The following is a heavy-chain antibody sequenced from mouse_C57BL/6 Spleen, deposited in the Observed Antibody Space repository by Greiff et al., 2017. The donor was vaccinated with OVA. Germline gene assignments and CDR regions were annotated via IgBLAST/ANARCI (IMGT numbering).Heavy chain of an antibody. CDR2: IHPNSGSP. D-gene: IGHD2-12*01. V-gene: IGHV1-64*01. CDR1: GYTFTSYW. CDR3: AKDSNDLAMDY. Sequence: QVQLQQPGAELVKPGASVKLSCKASGYTFTSYWMHWVKQRPGQGLEWIGMIHPNSGSPNCNAKFKSKATLTVDTSSSTAYMQLSSLTSEDSAVYYCAKDSNDLAMDYWGQGTSVTVSS. J-gene: IGHJ4*01.